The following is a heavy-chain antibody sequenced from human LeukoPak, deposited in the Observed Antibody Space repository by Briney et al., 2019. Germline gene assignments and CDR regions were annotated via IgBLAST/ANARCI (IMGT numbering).Heavy chain of an antibody. CDR1: IGSITTSSYY. V-gene: IGHV4-39*01. J-gene: IGHJ4*02. Sequence: SETLSLTCTISIGSITTSSYYWGWIRQPPGKGLEWIGSIYYSGTPYYNPSLKSRVTISVDTSKNQFSLKLSSVTAADTAVYYCASPGNGSFDNFNYCGQGTLVTVSS. D-gene: IGHD1-26*01. CDR2: IYYSGTP. CDR3: ASPGNGSFDNFNY.